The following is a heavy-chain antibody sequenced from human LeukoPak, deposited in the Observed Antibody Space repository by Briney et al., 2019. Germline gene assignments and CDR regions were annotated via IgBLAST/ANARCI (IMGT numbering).Heavy chain of an antibody. V-gene: IGHV4-34*01. J-gene: IGHJ4*02. CDR3: ARENRIYYDSSGYKSFDY. CDR1: GGSFSGYY. Sequence: SETLSLTCAVYGGSFSGYYWSWIRQPPGKGLEWIGEINHSGSTNYNPSLKSGVTISVDTSKNQFSLKLSSVTAADTAAYYCARENRIYYDSSGYKSFDYWGQGTLVTVSS. D-gene: IGHD3-22*01. CDR2: INHSGST.